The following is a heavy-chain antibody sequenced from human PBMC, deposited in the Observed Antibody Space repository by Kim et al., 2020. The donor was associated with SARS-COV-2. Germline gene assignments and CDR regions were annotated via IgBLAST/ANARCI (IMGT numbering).Heavy chain of an antibody. CDR3: ATGKKSYSSSWYQGVAFDI. J-gene: IGHJ3*02. D-gene: IGHD6-13*01. CDR2: ISSSGSTI. Sequence: GGSLRLSCAASGFTFSDYYMSWIRQAPGKGLEWVSYISSSGSTIYYADSVKGRFTISRDNAKNSLYLQMNSLRAEDTAVYYCATGKKSYSSSWYQGVAFDIWGQGTMVTVSS. V-gene: IGHV3-11*01. CDR1: GFTFSDYY.